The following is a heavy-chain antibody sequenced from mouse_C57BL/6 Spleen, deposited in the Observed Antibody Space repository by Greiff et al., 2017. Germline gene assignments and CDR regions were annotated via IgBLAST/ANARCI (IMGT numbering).Heavy chain of an antibody. CDR2: IRSKSNNYAT. CDR1: GFSFNTYA. CDR3: GRGDGYYGLYYAMDY. Sequence: EVMLVESGGGLVQPKGSLKLSCAASGFSFNTYAMNWVRQAPGKGLEWVARIRSKSNNYATYYADSVKDRFTISRHDSESMLYLQMNNLKTEDTAMYYCGRGDGYYGLYYAMDYWGQGTSVTVSS. J-gene: IGHJ4*01. D-gene: IGHD2-3*01. V-gene: IGHV10-1*01.